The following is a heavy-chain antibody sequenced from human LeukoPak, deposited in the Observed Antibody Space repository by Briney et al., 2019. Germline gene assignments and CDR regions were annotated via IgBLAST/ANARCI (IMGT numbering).Heavy chain of an antibody. CDR3: ASFRDSSSRRYAFDI. Sequence: GASVNVSCKSSGCTFTGYYMHWLRQAAGQGVAWMGWINPNSGGTNYGQKFQGRVTMTRDTSISKDYMELSRLKSDDTAVYYCASFRDSSSRRYAFDIWGQGTMVTVSS. CDR1: GCTFTGYY. V-gene: IGHV1-2*02. J-gene: IGHJ3*02. D-gene: IGHD6-6*01. CDR2: INPNSGGT.